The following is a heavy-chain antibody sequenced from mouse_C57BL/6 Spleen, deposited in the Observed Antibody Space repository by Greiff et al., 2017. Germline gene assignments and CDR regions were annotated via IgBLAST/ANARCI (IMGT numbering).Heavy chain of an antibody. CDR1: GYTFTSYW. V-gene: IGHV1-59*01. Sequence: QVQLQQPGAELVRPGSSVKLSCKASGYTFTSYWMDWVKQRPGQGLEWIGVIDPSDSYTNYNQKFKGKATLTVDTSSSTAYMQLSSLTSEDSAVYYCAYYGDYYAMDYWGQGTSVTVSS. D-gene: IGHD1-1*01. J-gene: IGHJ4*01. CDR3: AYYGDYYAMDY. CDR2: IDPSDSYT.